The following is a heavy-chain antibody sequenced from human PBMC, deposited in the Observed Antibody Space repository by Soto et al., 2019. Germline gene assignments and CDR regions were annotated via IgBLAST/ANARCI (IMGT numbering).Heavy chain of an antibody. CDR1: GYTFTSYG. CDR3: ARERGYDYIWGRDRYEKAPGGWFEP. Sequence: GASVKVSCKASGYTFTSYGISWVRQAPGQGLEWMGWISAYNGNTNYAQKLQGRVTMTTDTSTSTAYMELRSLRSDDTAVYYCARERGYDYIWGRDRYEKAPGGWFEPWGQGTLVNVAS. J-gene: IGHJ5*02. CDR2: ISAYNGNT. V-gene: IGHV1-18*01. D-gene: IGHD3-16*02.